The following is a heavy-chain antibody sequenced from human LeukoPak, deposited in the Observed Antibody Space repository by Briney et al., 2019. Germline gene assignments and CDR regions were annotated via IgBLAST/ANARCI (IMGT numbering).Heavy chain of an antibody. J-gene: IGHJ6*02. Sequence: GGSLRLSCTASGFTFSNYAMHWVRQAPGKGLEWVANIKQDGSEKYYVDSVKGRFTISRDNAKNSLYLQMNSLRAEDTAVYYCARDSPPLRRGSGYFNYYYYGMDVWGQGTTVTVSS. V-gene: IGHV3-7*01. CDR2: IKQDGSEK. D-gene: IGHD3-22*01. CDR1: GFTFSNYA. CDR3: ARDSPPLRRGSGYFNYYYYGMDV.